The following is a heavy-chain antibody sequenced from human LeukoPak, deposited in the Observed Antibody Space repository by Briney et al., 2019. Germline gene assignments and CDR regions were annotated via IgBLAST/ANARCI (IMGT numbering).Heavy chain of an antibody. Sequence: GGSLRLSCAASGFTFSSYAMSWVRQAPGKGLEWVSAVSGSGGSTYYADSVKGRFTISRDNSKNTPYLQMNSLRAEDTAVYYCARGVTGATIPFNWFDPWGQGTLVTVSS. CDR3: ARGVTGATIPFNWFDP. V-gene: IGHV3-23*01. J-gene: IGHJ5*02. D-gene: IGHD1-26*01. CDR1: GFTFSSYA. CDR2: VSGSGGST.